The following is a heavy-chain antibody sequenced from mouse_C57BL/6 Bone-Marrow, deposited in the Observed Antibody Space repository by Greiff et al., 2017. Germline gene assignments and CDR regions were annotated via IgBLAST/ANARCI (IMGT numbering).Heavy chain of an antibody. D-gene: IGHD1-1*01. CDR1: GYSITSGYY. Sequence: EVQLQESGPGLVKPSQSLSLTCSVTGYSITSGYYWNWIRQFPGNKLEWMGYISYDGSNNSNPSLKNRISITRDTSKNQFFLKLNSVTTEDTATYYCARESYFYAMDYWGQGTSVTVSS. J-gene: IGHJ4*01. CDR2: ISYDGSN. CDR3: ARESYFYAMDY. V-gene: IGHV3-6*01.